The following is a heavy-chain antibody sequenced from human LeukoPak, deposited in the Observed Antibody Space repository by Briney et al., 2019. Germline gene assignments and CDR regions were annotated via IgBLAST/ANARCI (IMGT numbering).Heavy chain of an antibody. CDR3: ASYFSWPSGRYFDL. D-gene: IGHD2-15*01. V-gene: IGHV4-59*04. J-gene: IGHJ2*01. CDR1: GGSISSYY. Sequence: SETLSLTCSVSGGSISSYYWSWIRQPPGKGLEWIGYIYYSGSTYYNPSLKSRVTISVDTSKNQFSLKLSSVTAADTAVYYCASYFSWPSGRYFDLWGRGTLVTVSS. CDR2: IYYSGST.